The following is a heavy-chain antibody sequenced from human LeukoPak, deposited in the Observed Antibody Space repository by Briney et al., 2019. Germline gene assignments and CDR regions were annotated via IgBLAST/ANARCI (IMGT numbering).Heavy chain of an antibody. CDR1: GFTFSGYA. Sequence: PGGSLRLSCAASGFTFSGYAMHWVRQAPGKGLEWVAVISYDGSNKYYADSVKGRFTIFRDNSKNTLYLQVNSLRAEDTAVFYCAREEGYYFDYWGQGTLVTVSS. J-gene: IGHJ4*02. CDR3: AREEGYYFDY. V-gene: IGHV3-30-3*01. CDR2: ISYDGSNK.